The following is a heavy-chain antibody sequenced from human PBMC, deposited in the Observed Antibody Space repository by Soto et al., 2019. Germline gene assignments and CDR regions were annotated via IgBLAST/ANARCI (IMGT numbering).Heavy chain of an antibody. CDR3: AKGWFGELGYYYYYYGMDV. CDR2: ISGSGGST. D-gene: IGHD3-10*01. J-gene: IGHJ6*02. Sequence: GESLKISCAASGFTFSSYAMSWVRQAPGKGLEWVSAISGSGGSTYYADSVKGRFTISRDNSKNTLYLQMNSLRAEDTAVYYCAKGWFGELGYYYYYYGMDVWGQGTTVTVSS. V-gene: IGHV3-23*01. CDR1: GFTFSSYA.